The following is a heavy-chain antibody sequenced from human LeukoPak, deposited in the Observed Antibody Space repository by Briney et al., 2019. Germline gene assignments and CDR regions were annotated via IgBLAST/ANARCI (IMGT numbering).Heavy chain of an antibody. Sequence: SESLSPTWTVAAASVSIGSDGCGWIRHPALKGLEGTGRIYTKGSTNYSSSLKSRVTISVDTSETQFSLKLSSVTAADTAVYYCAAKYYDDSSGSYDFDYWGQGTLVTVSS. CDR2: IYTKGST. CDR1: AASVSIGSDG. CDR3: AAKYYDDSSGSYDFDY. J-gene: IGHJ4*02. V-gene: IGHV4-61*02. D-gene: IGHD3-22*01.